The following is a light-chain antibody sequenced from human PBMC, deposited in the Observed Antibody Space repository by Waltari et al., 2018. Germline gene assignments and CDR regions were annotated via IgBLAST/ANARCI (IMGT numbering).Light chain of an antibody. CDR1: RSDVGAYNY. J-gene: IGLJ1*01. V-gene: IGLV2-8*01. Sequence: QSALTQPPSASGSRGQSVTISCTGTRSDVGAYNYVSWYQQHPDKAPKLIIFEVSKRPSGVPDRFSASKSANTASLTVSGLQAEDEADYYCSSFAGSNIYVFGTGTRVAVL. CDR2: EVS. CDR3: SSFAGSNIYV.